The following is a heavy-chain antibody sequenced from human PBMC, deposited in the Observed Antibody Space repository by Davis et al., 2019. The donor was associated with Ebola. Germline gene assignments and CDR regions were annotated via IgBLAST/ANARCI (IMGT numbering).Heavy chain of an antibody. V-gene: IGHV3-74*01. Sequence: PGGSLRLSCAASGFTFSSHWMHWVRQAPGKGLVWVSRTNSVGSTSIYADSVKGRCTVSRDNAKNTVYLQMNSLRAEDTAVYYCARDGPAARGFDHWGRGTLVTVSS. CDR1: GFTFSSHW. J-gene: IGHJ5*02. CDR3: ARDGPAARGFDH. D-gene: IGHD2-2*01. CDR2: TNSVGSTS.